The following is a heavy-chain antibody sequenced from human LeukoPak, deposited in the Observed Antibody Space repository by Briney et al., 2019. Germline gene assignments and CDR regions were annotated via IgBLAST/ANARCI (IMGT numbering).Heavy chain of an antibody. Sequence: ASVKVSCKASGGTFSSYAISWVRQAPGQGLEWMGRIIPILGIANYAQKFQGRVTITADKSTSTAYMELSSLRSEDTAVYYCARAEVEMAYYSDYWGQGTLVTVSS. V-gene: IGHV1-69*04. D-gene: IGHD5-24*01. CDR3: ARAEVEMAYYSDY. CDR1: GGTFSSYA. CDR2: IIPILGIA. J-gene: IGHJ4*02.